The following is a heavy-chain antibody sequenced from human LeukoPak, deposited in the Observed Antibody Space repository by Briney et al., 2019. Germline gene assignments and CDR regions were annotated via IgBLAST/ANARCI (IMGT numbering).Heavy chain of an antibody. V-gene: IGHV3-20*04. CDR2: ITWNGGST. CDR3: ARAVGYYYDSSGYEFDY. D-gene: IGHD3-22*01. CDR1: GFTFDDYG. Sequence: GGSLRLSCAASGFTFDDYGMSWVRQAPGKGLEWVSGITWNGGSTGYADSVKGRFTISRDNARNSLYLQMNSLRAEDTALYYCARAVGYYYDSSGYEFDYWGQGTLVTVS. J-gene: IGHJ4*02.